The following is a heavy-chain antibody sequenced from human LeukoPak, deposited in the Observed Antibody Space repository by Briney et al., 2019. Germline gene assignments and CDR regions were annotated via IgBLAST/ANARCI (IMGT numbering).Heavy chain of an antibody. D-gene: IGHD1-26*01. CDR1: GFSFSSYS. CDR3: ASGSPAGDY. J-gene: IGHJ4*02. V-gene: IGHV3-21*01. Sequence: GGPLRLSCAASGFSFSSYSMNWVRQAPGKGLEWVSSISSSKSYIFYADSVKGRFTISRDNAKNSLYLEMTSLRAEDTAVYYCASGSPAGDYWGQGTLVTVSS. CDR2: ISSSKSYI.